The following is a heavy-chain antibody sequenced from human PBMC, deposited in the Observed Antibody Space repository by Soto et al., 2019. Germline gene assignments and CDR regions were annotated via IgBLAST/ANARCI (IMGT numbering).Heavy chain of an antibody. CDR2: IFSNDEK. Sequence: QVTLKESGPVLVKPTETLTLTCTVSGFSLSNPRMGVSWIRQPPGKALEWLAHIFSNDEKSYSTSLKSRLTISRDTSKSQVVLTMTNMDSVDTATYYCARIQRISMIVVSKPYFDYWGQGALVTVSS. CDR1: GFSLSNPRMG. CDR3: ARIQRISMIVVSKPYFDY. V-gene: IGHV2-26*01. J-gene: IGHJ4*02. D-gene: IGHD3-22*01.